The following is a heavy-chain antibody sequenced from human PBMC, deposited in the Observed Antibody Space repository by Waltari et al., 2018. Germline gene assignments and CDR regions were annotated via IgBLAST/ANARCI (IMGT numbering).Heavy chain of an antibody. Sequence: QVQLVQSGAEVKKPGSSVKVSCKASGGTFSSYTISWVRQAPGQGLEWMGRIIPILGIANYAQKFQGRVTITADKSTSTAYMERSSLRSEDTAVYYCARDREGSSGWSDAFDIWGQGTMVTVSS. CDR2: IIPILGIA. CDR3: ARDREGSSGWSDAFDI. D-gene: IGHD6-19*01. CDR1: GGTFSSYT. J-gene: IGHJ3*02. V-gene: IGHV1-69*08.